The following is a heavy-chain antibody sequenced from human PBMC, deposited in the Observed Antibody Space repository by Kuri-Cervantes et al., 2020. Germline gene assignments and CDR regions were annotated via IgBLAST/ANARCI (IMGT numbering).Heavy chain of an antibody. J-gene: IGHJ5*02. CDR2: ISGSGGST. V-gene: IGHV3-23*01. CDR3: AREDTYYDFWSGYNNWFDP. Sequence: ESLKISCAASGFTFSSYAMSWVRQAPGKGLEWVSAISGSGGSTYYADSVKGRFTISRDNSKNTLYLQMNSLRAEDTAVYYCAREDTYYDFWSGYNNWFDPWGQGTLVTVSS. D-gene: IGHD3-3*01. CDR1: GFTFSSYA.